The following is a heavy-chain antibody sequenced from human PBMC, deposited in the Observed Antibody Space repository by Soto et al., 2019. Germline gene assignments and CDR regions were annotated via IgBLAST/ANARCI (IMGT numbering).Heavy chain of an antibody. CDR3: ATASFNPYGDYYPDY. D-gene: IGHD4-17*01. V-gene: IGHV3-21*01. J-gene: IGHJ4*02. CDR2: ISTSSNYI. CDR1: GFTFSSYG. Sequence: GGSLRLSCAASGFTFSSYGMHWVRQAPGKGLEWVSSISTSSNYIYYADSVKGRFTISRDNAKNSLFLQMNSLRAEDTAVYYCATASFNPYGDYYPDYWGQGTLVTVSS.